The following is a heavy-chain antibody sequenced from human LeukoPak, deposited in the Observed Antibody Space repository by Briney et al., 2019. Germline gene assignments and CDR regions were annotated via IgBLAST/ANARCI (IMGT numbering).Heavy chain of an antibody. Sequence: SETLSLTCAVYGGSFSGYYWSWIRQPPGKVLEWIGEINHSGSTNYNPSLKSRVTISVDTSKNQFSLKLSSVTAADTAVYYCARGEYFDWLYRSQYYFDYWGQGTLVTVSS. CDR1: GGSFSGYY. V-gene: IGHV4-34*01. D-gene: IGHD3-9*01. CDR2: INHSGST. CDR3: ARGEYFDWLYRSQYYFDY. J-gene: IGHJ4*02.